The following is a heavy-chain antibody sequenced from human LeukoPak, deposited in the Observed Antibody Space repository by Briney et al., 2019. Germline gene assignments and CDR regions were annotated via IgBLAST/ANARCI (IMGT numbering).Heavy chain of an antibody. CDR1: GYTFTSYD. CDR2: MNPNSGNT. J-gene: IGHJ4*02. CDR3: ARGVRLDFWSGYWFDY. Sequence: ASVKVSCKASGYTFTSYDINWVRQATGQGLEWMGWMNPNSGNTGYAQKFQGRVTMTRNTSISTAYMELSSLRSEDTAVYYCARGVRLDFWSGYWFDYWGQGTLVTVPS. V-gene: IGHV1-8*01. D-gene: IGHD3-3*01.